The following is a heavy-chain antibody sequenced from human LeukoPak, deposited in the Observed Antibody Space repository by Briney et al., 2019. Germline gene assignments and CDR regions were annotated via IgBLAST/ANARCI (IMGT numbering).Heavy chain of an antibody. CDR1: GFTLSNYV. CDR3: AKETSAGTGPDY. Sequence: GGSLRLSCATSGFTLSNYVMHWVRQAPGKGLEWVAVISYDGSNKYYADSVKGRFTISRDNSKNTLYLQMNSLRAEDTAVYYCAKETSAGTGPDYWGQGTLVTVSS. V-gene: IGHV3-30*18. D-gene: IGHD6-13*01. CDR2: ISYDGSNK. J-gene: IGHJ4*02.